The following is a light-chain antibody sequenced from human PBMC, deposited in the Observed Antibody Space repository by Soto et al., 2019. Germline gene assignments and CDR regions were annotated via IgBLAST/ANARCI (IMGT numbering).Light chain of an antibody. V-gene: IGKV3-20*01. J-gene: IGKJ1*01. CDR2: GAS. Sequence: EIVLTQSPGTLSLSPGERATLSCRASQSVSSSYLAWYQQKPGQAPSLLIYGASSRATGIPDRFSGSGSGTDFTLTISRLEPEDFAVYYCQQYGRTFGQGTKVEFK. CDR3: QQYGRT. CDR1: QSVSSSY.